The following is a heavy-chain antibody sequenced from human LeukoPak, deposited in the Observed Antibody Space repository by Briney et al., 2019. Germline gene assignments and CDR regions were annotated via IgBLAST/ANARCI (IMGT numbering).Heavy chain of an antibody. CDR3: ARDQHVWGSYRTFDY. D-gene: IGHD3-16*02. Sequence: ASVKVSCKASGYTFTSYGISWVRQAPGQGLEWMGWISAYNRNTNYAQKLQGRVTMTTDTSTSTAYMELRSLRSDDTAVYYCARDQHVWGSYRTFDYRGQGTLVTVSS. CDR2: ISAYNRNT. V-gene: IGHV1-18*01. CDR1: GYTFTSYG. J-gene: IGHJ4*02.